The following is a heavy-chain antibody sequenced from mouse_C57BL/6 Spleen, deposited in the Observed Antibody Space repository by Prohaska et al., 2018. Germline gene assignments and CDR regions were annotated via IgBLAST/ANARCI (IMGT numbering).Heavy chain of an antibody. D-gene: IGHD1-1*01. V-gene: IGHV1-26*01. CDR3: ARGDYYGSSYVGWYFDV. CDR2: INPNNGGT. J-gene: IGHJ1*03. Sequence: HGKSLEWIGDINPNNGGTSYNQKFKGKATLTVDKSSSTAYMELRSLTSEDSAVYYCARGDYYGSSYVGWYFDVWGTGTTVTVSS.